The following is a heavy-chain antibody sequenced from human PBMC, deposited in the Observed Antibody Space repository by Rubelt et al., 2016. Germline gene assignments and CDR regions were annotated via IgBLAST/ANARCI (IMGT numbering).Heavy chain of an antibody. CDR1: GFSLSTSGVG. CDR3: AHSTSSAYYYYYYYMDV. Sequence: QITLKESGPTLVKPTQTLTLTCTFSGFSLSTSGVGVGWIRQPPGTALEWLALIYWDDDKRYSPSLKSRLTLTKDTSKNQVVLKMTNMDPVDTATYYCAHSTSSAYYYYYYYMDVWGKGTTVTVSS. J-gene: IGHJ6*03. CDR2: IYWDDDK. V-gene: IGHV2-5*02.